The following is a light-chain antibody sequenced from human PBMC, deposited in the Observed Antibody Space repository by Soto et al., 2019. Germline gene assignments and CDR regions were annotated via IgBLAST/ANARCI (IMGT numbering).Light chain of an antibody. CDR3: QQLNSYPQIT. CDR2: AAS. V-gene: IGKV1-9*01. Sequence: DLQLNNSRAFVSASVRDRVTXTCRASQGISSYLAWYQQKPGTAPKLLIYAASTLQSGVPSRFRGSGSGTEFTLTISSPQPEDFATYYCQQLNSYPQITFGQGTRLEFK. J-gene: IGKJ5*01. CDR1: QGISSY.